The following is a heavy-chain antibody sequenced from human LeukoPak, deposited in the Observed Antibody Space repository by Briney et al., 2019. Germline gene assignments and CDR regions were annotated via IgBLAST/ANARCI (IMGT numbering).Heavy chain of an antibody. J-gene: IGHJ5*02. Sequence: PSETLSLTCTVSGGSISSYYWSWIRQPAGKGLEWIGRIYTSGSTNYNPSLKSRVTMSVDTSKNQFSLKLSSVTAADTAVYYCARDAGLRITMVRGPNWFDPWGQGTLVTVSS. CDR1: GGSISSYY. CDR2: IYTSGST. D-gene: IGHD3-10*01. V-gene: IGHV4-4*07. CDR3: ARDAGLRITMVRGPNWFDP.